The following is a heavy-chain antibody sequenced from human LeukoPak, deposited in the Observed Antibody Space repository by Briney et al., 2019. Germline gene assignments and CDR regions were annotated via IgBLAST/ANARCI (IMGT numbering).Heavy chain of an antibody. J-gene: IGHJ6*03. CDR2: INHSGST. V-gene: IGHV4-34*01. CDR3: ARGPVGHCSSTSCYIRFYYYYMDV. CDR1: GGSFSGYY. Sequence: SETLSLTCAVYGGSFSGYYWSWIRQPPGEGLEWIGEINHSGSTNYNPSLKSRVTISVDTSKNQFSLKLSSVTAADTAVYYCARGPVGHCSSTSCYIRFYYYYMDVWGKGTTVTVSS. D-gene: IGHD2-2*02.